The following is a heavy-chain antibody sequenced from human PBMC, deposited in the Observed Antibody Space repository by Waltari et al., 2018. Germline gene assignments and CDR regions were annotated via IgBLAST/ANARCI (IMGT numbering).Heavy chain of an antibody. CDR3: ARDRHYGGYGY. CDR1: GGSISSYY. CDR2: IYYSGST. Sequence: QVQLQESGPGLVKPSETLSLTCTVSGGSISSYYWSWIRQPPGTGLEWIGYIYYSGSTNYNPSLKSRVTISVDTSKNQSSLKLSSVTAADTAVYYCARDRHYGGYGYWGQGTLVTVSS. V-gene: IGHV4-59*01. D-gene: IGHD5-12*01. J-gene: IGHJ4*02.